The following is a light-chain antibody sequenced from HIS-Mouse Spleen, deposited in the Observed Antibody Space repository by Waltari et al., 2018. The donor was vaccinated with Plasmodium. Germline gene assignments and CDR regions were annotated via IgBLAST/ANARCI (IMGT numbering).Light chain of an antibody. CDR1: ALPKKY. J-gene: IGLJ3*02. CDR3: YSTDSSGNHRV. Sequence: SYELTQPPSVSVSPGQTARITCSGDALPKKYAYWYQHKSGQAPVLVIYEDSKRPSGIPARFSGSSSATMATLTISGAQVEEEADYYCYSTDSSGNHRVFGGGTKLTVL. V-gene: IGLV3-10*01. CDR2: EDS.